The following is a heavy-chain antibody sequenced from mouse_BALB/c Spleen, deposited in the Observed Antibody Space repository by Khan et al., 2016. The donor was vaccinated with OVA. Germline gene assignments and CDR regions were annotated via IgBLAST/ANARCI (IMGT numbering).Heavy chain of an antibody. CDR2: IWSDGST. J-gene: IGHJ4*01. Sequence: VQLQQSGPGLVAPSQSLSITCTISGFSLTNYGIHWVRQPPGKGLEWLVVIWSDGSTTYNSALKSRLTITQDNSKSQVFLKMNSLQTDDTASYVCARQPYYHYNVMDYWGQGTSVTVSS. CDR3: ARQPYYHYNVMDY. CDR1: GFSLTNYG. D-gene: IGHD2-10*01. V-gene: IGHV2-6-1*01.